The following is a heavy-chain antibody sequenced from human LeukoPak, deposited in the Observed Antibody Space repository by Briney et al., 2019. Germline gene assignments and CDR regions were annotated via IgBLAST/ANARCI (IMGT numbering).Heavy chain of an antibody. CDR2: ISFDGVKT. J-gene: IGHJ6*02. CDR3: AKDRGSSSAAYGMDV. D-gene: IGHD6-13*01. Sequence: GRSLRLSCTASGFSFSSDGMRWGRQAPGKGLEWVALISFDGVKTDYADSVKGRFTISRDSSQNTLYLQMNSLRAEDTAVYYCAKDRGSSSAAYGMDVWGQGTTVTVSS. CDR1: GFSFSSDG. V-gene: IGHV3-30*18.